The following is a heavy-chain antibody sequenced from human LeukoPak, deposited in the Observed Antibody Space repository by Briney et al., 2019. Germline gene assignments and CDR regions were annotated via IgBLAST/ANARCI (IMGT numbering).Heavy chain of an antibody. CDR3: ARHVRGVIRWFDP. CDR2: IYYSGST. Sequence: PSETLSLTCTVSGGSISGYYWNWIRQPPGEGLEWIGYIYYSGSTNDNPSLKSRVTILVDTSKNQFSLKLSSVTAADTAVYYCARHVRGVIRWFDPWGQGTLVTVSS. D-gene: IGHD3-10*02. V-gene: IGHV4-59*08. J-gene: IGHJ5*02. CDR1: GGSISGYY.